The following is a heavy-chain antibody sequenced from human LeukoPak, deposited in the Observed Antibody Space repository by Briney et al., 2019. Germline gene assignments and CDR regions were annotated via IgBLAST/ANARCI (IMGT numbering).Heavy chain of an antibody. CDR1: GFTLSTYA. CDR2: ISGRGGSI. J-gene: IGHJ4*02. D-gene: IGHD3-22*01. V-gene: IGHV3-23*01. CDR3: ATDPPYYYDSSGYFGY. Sequence: PGGSLRLSCAASGFTLSTYAMSWVRQAPGKGLEWVSAISGRGGSIHYADSVKGRFTISRDNSKNTLYLQMNSLRAEDTAVYYCATDPPYYYDSSGYFGYWGQGTLVTVSS.